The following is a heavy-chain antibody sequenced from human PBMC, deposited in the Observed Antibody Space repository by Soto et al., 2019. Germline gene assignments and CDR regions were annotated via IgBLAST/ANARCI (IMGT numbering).Heavy chain of an antibody. Sequence: ASVKVSCKASGYTFTSYDINWVRQATGQGLEWMGWMNPNSGNTGYAQKFQGRVTMTRNTSISTAYMELSSLRSEDTAVYYCARGPDSGYDLRDDAFDIWGQGTMVTVS. CDR3: ARGPDSGYDLRDDAFDI. CDR2: MNPNSGNT. CDR1: GYTFTSYD. J-gene: IGHJ3*02. V-gene: IGHV1-8*01. D-gene: IGHD5-12*01.